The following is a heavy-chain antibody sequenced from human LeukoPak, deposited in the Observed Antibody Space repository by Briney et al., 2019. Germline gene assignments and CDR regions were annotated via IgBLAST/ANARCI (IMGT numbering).Heavy chain of an antibody. CDR1: GGSISSYY. CDR2: IYYSGST. Sequence: SETLSLTCTVSGGSISSYYWSWIRQPPGKGLEWIGYIYYSGSTNYNPSLKSRVTMSIDTSKNQFSLKLSSVTAADTAVYYCARADNWNYVLFYWGQGTLVTVSS. CDR3: ARADNWNYVLFY. D-gene: IGHD1-7*01. V-gene: IGHV4-59*01. J-gene: IGHJ4*02.